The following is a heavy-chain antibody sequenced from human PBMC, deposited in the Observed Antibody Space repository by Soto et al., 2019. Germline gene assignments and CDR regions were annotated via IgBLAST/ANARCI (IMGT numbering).Heavy chain of an antibody. Sequence: QVQLVQSGAEVKKPGSSVKVSCKASGGTFSSYAISWVRQAPGQGLEWMGGIIPIFGTASYAQKFQGRVTITADESTSTAYMELSSLRSEDTAVYYCARVGPYNWNDGVLGYWGQGTLVTVSS. D-gene: IGHD1-1*01. CDR2: IIPIFGTA. CDR3: ARVGPYNWNDGVLGY. CDR1: GGTFSSYA. V-gene: IGHV1-69*01. J-gene: IGHJ4*02.